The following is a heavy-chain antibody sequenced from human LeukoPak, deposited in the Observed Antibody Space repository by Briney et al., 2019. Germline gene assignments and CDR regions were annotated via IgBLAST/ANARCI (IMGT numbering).Heavy chain of an antibody. CDR3: AKVLVGATYGTIDY. J-gene: IGHJ4*02. CDR1: GFTFSSYA. D-gene: IGHD1-26*01. Sequence: TGGSLRLSCAASGFTFSSYAMSWVRQAPGKGLEWVSAISGSGGSTYYADSVKGRFTISRDNSKNTLYLQMNSLRAEDTAVYYCAKVLVGATYGTIDYWGQGTLVTVSS. CDR2: ISGSGGST. V-gene: IGHV3-23*01.